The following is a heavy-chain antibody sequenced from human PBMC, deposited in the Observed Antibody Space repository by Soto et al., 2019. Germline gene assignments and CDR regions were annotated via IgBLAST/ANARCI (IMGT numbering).Heavy chain of an antibody. V-gene: IGHV1-69*12. D-gene: IGHD4-17*01. CDR2: IIPIFGTA. CDR3: ARHPGDYPNHDAFDI. Sequence: QVQLVQSGAEVKKPGSSVKVSCKASGGTFSSHGISWVRQAPGQGLEWMGGIIPIFGTANYAQKFQGRVTSXXDXSXXTAYMELSSLRSEDTAVYYCARHPGDYPNHDAFDIWGQGTMVTVSS. CDR1: GGTFSSHG. J-gene: IGHJ3*02.